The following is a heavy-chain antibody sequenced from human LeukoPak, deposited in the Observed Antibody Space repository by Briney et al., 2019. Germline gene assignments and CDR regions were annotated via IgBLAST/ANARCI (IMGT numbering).Heavy chain of an antibody. CDR3: AKDWRITIRGPFDY. CDR1: GFTFSSYG. J-gene: IGHJ4*02. Sequence: GRSLRLSCAASGFTFSSYGMHWVRQAPGKGLEWVAVISYDGSNKYYADSVKGRFTISRDNSKNTLNLQMNSLRAEDTAVYYCAKDWRITIRGPFDYWGQGTLVTVSS. CDR2: ISYDGSNK. V-gene: IGHV3-30*18. D-gene: IGHD3-3*01.